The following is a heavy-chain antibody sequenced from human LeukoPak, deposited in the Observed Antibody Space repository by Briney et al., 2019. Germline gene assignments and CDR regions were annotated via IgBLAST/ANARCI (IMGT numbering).Heavy chain of an antibody. CDR3: ARDLAGYDSSGYYPFLI. D-gene: IGHD3-22*01. CDR2: ISGSGGST. Sequence: HPGGSLRLSCAASGFTFSSYGMSWVPQARGKGLEGVSAISGSGGSTYYADSVKGRFTISRDNSKNTLYLQMNSLRAEDTAVYYCARDLAGYDSSGYYPFLIWGQGTMVTVSS. J-gene: IGHJ3*02. V-gene: IGHV3-23*01. CDR1: GFTFSSYG.